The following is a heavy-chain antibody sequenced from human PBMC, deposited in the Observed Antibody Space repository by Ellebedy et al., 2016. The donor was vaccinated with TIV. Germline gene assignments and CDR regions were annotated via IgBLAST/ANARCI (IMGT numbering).Heavy chain of an antibody. D-gene: IGHD3-10*01. CDR3: TTDSLRDGSGSYYSYYYYYGMDV. CDR1: GFTFSNAW. CDR2: IKSKTDGGTT. Sequence: GESLKISCAASGFTFSNAWMSWVRQAPGKGLEWVGRIKSKTDGGTTDYAAPVKGRFTISRDDSKNTLYLQMNSLKTEDTAVYYCTTDSLRDGSGSYYSYYYYYGMDVWGQGTTVTVSS. J-gene: IGHJ6*02. V-gene: IGHV3-15*01.